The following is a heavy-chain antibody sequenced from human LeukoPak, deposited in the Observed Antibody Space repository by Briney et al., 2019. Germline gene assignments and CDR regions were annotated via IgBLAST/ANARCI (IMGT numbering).Heavy chain of an antibody. D-gene: IGHD3-22*01. V-gene: IGHV4-34*01. CDR2: INHSGST. CDR1: GGSFSGYY. CDR3: ARFRGDYDSSGYYYENWFDP. Sequence: ASETLSLTCAVYGGSFSGYYWSWIRQPPGKGLEWIGEINHSGSTNYNPSLKSRVTISVDTSKNQFSLKLSSVTAADTAVYYCARFRGDYDSSGYYYENWFDPWGQGTLVTVSS. J-gene: IGHJ5*02.